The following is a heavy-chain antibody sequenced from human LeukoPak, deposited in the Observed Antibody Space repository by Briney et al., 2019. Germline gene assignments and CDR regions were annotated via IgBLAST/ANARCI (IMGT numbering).Heavy chain of an antibody. V-gene: IGHV4-4*07. CDR1: GGSISSYY. J-gene: IGHJ5*02. CDR2: IYTSGST. CDR3: ARDSSDYDFWSGYLEDWFDP. Sequence: KPSETLSLTCTVSGGSISSYYWSWIRQPAGKGLEWIGRIYTSGSTNYNPSLKSRVTMSVDTSKNQFSLKLSSVTAADTAVYYCARDSSDYDFWSGYLEDWFDPWGQGTLVTVSS. D-gene: IGHD3-3*01.